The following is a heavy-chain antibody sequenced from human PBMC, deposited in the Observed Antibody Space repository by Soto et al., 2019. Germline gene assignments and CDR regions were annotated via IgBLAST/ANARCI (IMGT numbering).Heavy chain of an antibody. V-gene: IGHV4-4*02. J-gene: IGHJ5*02. CDR2: IYHSGST. CDR1: GGSISSSNW. D-gene: IGHD3-22*01. CDR3: ARSEDYDSSGYYYNWFDP. Sequence: LSLTCAVSGGSISSSNWWSWVRQPPGKGLEWIGEIYHSGSTNYNPSLKSRVTISVDKSKNQFSLKLSSVTAADTAVYYCARSEDYDSSGYYYNWFDPWGQGTLVTVSS.